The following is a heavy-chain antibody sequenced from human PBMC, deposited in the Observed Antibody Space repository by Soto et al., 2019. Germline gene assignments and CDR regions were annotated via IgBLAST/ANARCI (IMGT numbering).Heavy chain of an antibody. Sequence: QVQLVQSGAEVKKPGSSVKVSCKASGGTFSSYAISWVRQAPGQGLEWMGGIIPIFGTANYAQKFQGRVTITADESTSTAYMELSSLRSEDTAVYYCARTGSSSHYFLYYFDYWGQGTLVTVSS. CDR2: IIPIFGTA. CDR3: ARTGSSSHYFLYYFDY. CDR1: GGTFSSYA. V-gene: IGHV1-69*01. J-gene: IGHJ4*02. D-gene: IGHD1-1*01.